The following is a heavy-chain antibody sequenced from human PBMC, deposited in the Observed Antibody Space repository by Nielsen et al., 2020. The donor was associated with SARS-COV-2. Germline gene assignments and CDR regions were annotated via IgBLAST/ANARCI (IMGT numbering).Heavy chain of an antibody. Sequence: ESLKISCTASGFTFSSYAMSWVRQAPGKGLEWVSGISSSGGSIYYADSVKGRFTISRDNFKNILHLQMNSLRADDTAVYYCAKDSGGIRGFAFDYWGRGTLVTVSS. CDR2: ISSSGGSI. D-gene: IGHD3-10*01. J-gene: IGHJ4*02. CDR1: GFTFSSYA. CDR3: AKDSGGIRGFAFDY. V-gene: IGHV3-23*01.